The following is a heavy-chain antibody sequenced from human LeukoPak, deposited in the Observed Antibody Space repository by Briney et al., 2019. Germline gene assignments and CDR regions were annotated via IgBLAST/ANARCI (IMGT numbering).Heavy chain of an antibody. V-gene: IGHV1-69*13. CDR2: IIPIFGTA. J-gene: IGHJ5*02. CDR3: ARGEAVVVPAARMDNWFDP. CDR1: GYTFTSYY. D-gene: IGHD2-2*01. Sequence: SVKVSCKASGYTFTSYYIHWVRQAPGQGLEWMGGIIPIFGTANYAQKFQGRVTITADESTSTAYIELSSLRSEDTAVYYCARGEAVVVPAARMDNWFDPWGQGTLVTVSS.